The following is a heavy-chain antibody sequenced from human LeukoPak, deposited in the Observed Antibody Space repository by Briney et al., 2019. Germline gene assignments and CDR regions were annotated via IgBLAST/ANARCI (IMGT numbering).Heavy chain of an antibody. Sequence: SETLSLTCTVSGGSISSSSYYWGWIRQPPGKGLEWIGNIYYGGSTYYNPSLKSRVTISVDTSKNQFSLKLSSVTAAGTAVYYCASIYCSGGNCYVDYWGQGTLVTVSS. CDR2: IYYGGST. D-gene: IGHD2-15*01. CDR3: ASIYCSGGNCYVDY. CDR1: GGSISSSSYY. V-gene: IGHV4-39*01. J-gene: IGHJ4*02.